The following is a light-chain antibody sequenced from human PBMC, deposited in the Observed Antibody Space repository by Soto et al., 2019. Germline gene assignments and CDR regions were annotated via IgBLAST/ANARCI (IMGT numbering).Light chain of an antibody. CDR1: SSNIGAGYD. Sequence: QSVLTQPPSLSGAPGQRVIISCTGSSSNIGAGYDVHWYQQLPGAAPQLLIYSDDQRPSGVPDRFSGSKSGTSASLAISGLQAEDEADYYCAAWDDSLSGYVFGTGTKLTVL. J-gene: IGLJ1*01. CDR2: SDD. CDR3: AAWDDSLSGYV. V-gene: IGLV1-40*01.